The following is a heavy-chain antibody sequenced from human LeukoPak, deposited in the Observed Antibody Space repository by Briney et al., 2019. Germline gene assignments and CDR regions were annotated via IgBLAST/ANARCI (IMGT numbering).Heavy chain of an antibody. CDR1: GFTFSNYW. Sequence: GGSLRLSCAAAGFTFSNYWMHWVRQAPGKGVVWVSRIKSDGRTNYADSVKGRFTISRDNAKTTVSLQMNSLRAEDTGVYYCARAPSEIGGYYPEYFRHWGQGTLVTVSS. J-gene: IGHJ1*01. CDR3: ARAPSEIGGYYPEYFRH. D-gene: IGHD3-22*01. CDR2: IKSDGRT. V-gene: IGHV3-74*01.